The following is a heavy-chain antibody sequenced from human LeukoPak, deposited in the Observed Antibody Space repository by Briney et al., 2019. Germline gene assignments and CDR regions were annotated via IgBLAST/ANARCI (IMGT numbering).Heavy chain of an antibody. D-gene: IGHD3-10*01. J-gene: IGHJ6*03. Sequence: SETLSLTCTVSGGSISGYYWSWIRQPPGKGLDWIGYIYYSGSTKYNPFLKSRVTISLDTSKNQFSLKLSSVTAADTAVYYCAREGPYGSGSYLSYYYYYYMDVWGKGTTVTISS. CDR2: IYYSGST. CDR1: GGSISGYY. CDR3: AREGPYGSGSYLSYYYYYYMDV. V-gene: IGHV4-59*12.